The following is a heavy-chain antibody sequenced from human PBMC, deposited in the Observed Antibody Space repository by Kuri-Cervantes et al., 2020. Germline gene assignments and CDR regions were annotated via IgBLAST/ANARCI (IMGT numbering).Heavy chain of an antibody. CDR3: ARLEKQWLPGL. CDR2: ISAYNGST. D-gene: IGHD6-19*01. CDR1: GYTFTSYG. Sequence: ASVKVSCKASGYTFTSYGISWVRQAPGQGLEWMGWISAYNGSTNYAQKLQGRVTMTTDTSTSTAYTDLRSLRSDDTAVYYCARLEKQWLPGLWGQGTLVTVSS. J-gene: IGHJ4*02. V-gene: IGHV1-18*01.